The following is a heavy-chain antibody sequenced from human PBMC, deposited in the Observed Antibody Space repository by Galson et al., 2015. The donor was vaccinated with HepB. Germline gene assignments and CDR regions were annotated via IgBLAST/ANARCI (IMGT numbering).Heavy chain of an antibody. D-gene: IGHD6-13*01. CDR2: IYPDDSDT. V-gene: IGHV5-51*03. Sequence: QSGAEVKKPGESLKISRTGSGYSFTSNWIGWVRQMPGKGLEWMGIIYPDDSDTTYSPSFQGQVTISADKSINTAYLQWSSLKASDTAMYYCARRRIPAPGVYYFDYWGQGTLVTVSS. CDR3: ARRRIPAPGVYYFDY. CDR1: GYSFTSNW. J-gene: IGHJ4*02.